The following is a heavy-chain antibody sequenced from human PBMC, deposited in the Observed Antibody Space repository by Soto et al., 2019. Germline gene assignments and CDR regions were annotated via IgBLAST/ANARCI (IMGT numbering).Heavy chain of an antibody. CDR1: GFTFSNAW. J-gene: IGHJ4*02. D-gene: IGHD3-22*01. V-gene: IGHV3-15*01. Sequence: PXGSLRRSCAASGFTFSNAWMSWVRQAPGKGLEWVGRIKSKTDGATTDYAAPVKGRFTISRDDSKNTLYLQINSLKTEDTAVYYCATDAYYDTSGYWFWGQGTLVTVSS. CDR2: IKSKTDGATT. CDR3: ATDAYYDTSGYWF.